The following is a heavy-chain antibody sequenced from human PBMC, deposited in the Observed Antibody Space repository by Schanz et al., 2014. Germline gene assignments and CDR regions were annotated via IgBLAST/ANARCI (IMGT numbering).Heavy chain of an antibody. Sequence: QVQLVQSGAEVKKPGSSVKVSCKASGGTFSSYSISWVRQAPGQGLEWMGSIIPILGIANYAQKFQGRLTITADKSTSTAYMDLSSLRSDDAAVYYFARGGDPEDVFDIWGQGTILTVSA. V-gene: IGHV1-69*02. D-gene: IGHD2-21*01. CDR2: IIPILGIA. CDR1: GGTFSSYS. CDR3: ARGGDPEDVFDI. J-gene: IGHJ3*02.